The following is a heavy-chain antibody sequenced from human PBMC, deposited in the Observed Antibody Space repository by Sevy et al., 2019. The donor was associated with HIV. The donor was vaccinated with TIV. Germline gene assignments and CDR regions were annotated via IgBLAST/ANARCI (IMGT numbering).Heavy chain of an antibody. CDR1: GFTFSSYW. CDR3: ARDEGSGSIYFDY. D-gene: IGHD3-10*01. Sequence: GGSLRLSCAASGFTFSSYWMSWVRQAPGKGLGWVANIKQDGSEKYYVDSVKGRFTISRDNAKNSLYLQMNSLRAEDTAVYYCARDEGSGSIYFDYWGQGTLVTVSS. CDR2: IKQDGSEK. V-gene: IGHV3-7*01. J-gene: IGHJ4*02.